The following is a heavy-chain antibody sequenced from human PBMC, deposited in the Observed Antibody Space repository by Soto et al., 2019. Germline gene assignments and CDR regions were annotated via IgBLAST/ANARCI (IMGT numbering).Heavy chain of an antibody. CDR1: GYTFTSYG. CDR2: ISAYNGNT. D-gene: IGHD5-12*01. J-gene: IGHJ4*02. CDR3: ARGIWVATTASYYFDS. Sequence: ASVKVSCKASGYTFTSYGISWVRQAPGQGLEWMGWISAYNGNTNYAQKLQGRVTITRDTSANTAYMDLRSLTSEDTAIYFCARGIWVATTASYYFDSWGQGTQVTVS. V-gene: IGHV1-18*01.